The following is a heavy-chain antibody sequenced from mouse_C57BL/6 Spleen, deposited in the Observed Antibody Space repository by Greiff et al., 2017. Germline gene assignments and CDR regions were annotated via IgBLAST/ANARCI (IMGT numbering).Heavy chain of an antibody. CDR3: ARKPGMDWYFDV. CDR1: GFSLTSYG. Sequence: QVQLQQSGPGLVQPSQSLSITCTVSGFSLTSYGVHWVRQSPGKGLEWLGVIWSGGSTDYNAAFISRLSISKDNSKSQVFFKMNSLQADDTAIYYCARKPGMDWYFDVWGTGTTVTVSS. D-gene: IGHD2-10*02. CDR2: IWSGGST. V-gene: IGHV2-2*01. J-gene: IGHJ1*03.